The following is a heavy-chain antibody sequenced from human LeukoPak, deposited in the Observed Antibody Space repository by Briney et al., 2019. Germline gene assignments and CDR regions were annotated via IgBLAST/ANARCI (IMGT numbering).Heavy chain of an antibody. J-gene: IGHJ4*02. CDR2: ISYDGKNK. CDR1: GFTVSSNY. Sequence: GGSLRLSCAASGFTVSSNYMSWVRQAPGKGLEWVAVISYDGKNKYYADSVKGRFTISRDNSKNTLNLQMNSLRAEDTAVYYCAKDRGIDPSHFDYWGQGTLVTVSS. CDR3: AKDRGIDPSHFDY. V-gene: IGHV3-30*18. D-gene: IGHD2-21*01.